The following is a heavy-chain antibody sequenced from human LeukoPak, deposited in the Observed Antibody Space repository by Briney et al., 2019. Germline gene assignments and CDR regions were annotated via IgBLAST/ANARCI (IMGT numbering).Heavy chain of an antibody. Sequence: PSETLSLTCSVSGDSITYFYWSWIRQPAGKGLEWIGRIYTSGSTNYNPSLKSRVTMSVDTSKNQFSLKLSSVTAADTAVYYCARDFYFTKTQNYDILTGYYTGFDYWGQGTLVTVSS. D-gene: IGHD3-9*01. CDR1: GDSITYFY. V-gene: IGHV4-4*07. CDR3: ARDFYFTKTQNYDILTGYYTGFDY. CDR2: IYTSGST. J-gene: IGHJ4*02.